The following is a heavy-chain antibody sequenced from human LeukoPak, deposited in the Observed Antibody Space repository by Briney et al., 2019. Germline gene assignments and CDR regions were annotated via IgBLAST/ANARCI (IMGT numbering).Heavy chain of an antibody. J-gene: IGHJ6*03. D-gene: IGHD4-17*01. CDR1: GFTLSDYG. CDR2: ISYDGNNK. V-gene: IGHV3-30*19. Sequence: PGGSLRLSCVVSGFTLSDYGIHWVRQAPGKGLEWVAVISYDGNNKYYADSVKGRFTISRDNSKNTLYLQMNSLRAEDTAVYYCARRFYGRYDYYSMDVWGKGTTVTVSS. CDR3: ARRFYGRYDYYSMDV.